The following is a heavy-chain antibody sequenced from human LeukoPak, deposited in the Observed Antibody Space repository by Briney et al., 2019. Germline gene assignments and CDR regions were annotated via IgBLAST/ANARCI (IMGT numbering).Heavy chain of an antibody. D-gene: IGHD3-9*01. CDR3: ARSNYDILTGYYGANDY. Sequence: SETLSLTCSVSGGSISSSNYYWGWIRQPPGKGLEWIGSIYYNGSTYYNPSLKSRVTISVDTSKNQFSLKLSSVTAADTAVYYCARSNYDILTGYYGANDYWGQGTLVTVSS. V-gene: IGHV4-39*01. J-gene: IGHJ4*02. CDR1: GGSISSSNYY. CDR2: IYYNGST.